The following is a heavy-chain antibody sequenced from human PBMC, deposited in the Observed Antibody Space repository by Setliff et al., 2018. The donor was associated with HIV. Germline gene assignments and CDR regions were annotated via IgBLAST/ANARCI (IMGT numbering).Heavy chain of an antibody. Sequence: SETLSLTCTVSGVSIINYYWSWIRQPAGKGPEWIGRIYSSGSTNYNPSLKSRVTMSIDTSKMQFSLHLTSVTAADTAVYYCATLDPSGGNFLAYWGQGTLVTVSS. CDR3: ATLDPSGGNFLAY. J-gene: IGHJ4*02. D-gene: IGHD2-21*02. CDR1: GVSIINYY. CDR2: IYSSGST. V-gene: IGHV4-4*07.